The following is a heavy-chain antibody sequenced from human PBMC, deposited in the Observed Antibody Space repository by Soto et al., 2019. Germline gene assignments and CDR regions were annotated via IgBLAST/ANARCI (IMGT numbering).Heavy chain of an antibody. V-gene: IGHV4-59*08. J-gene: IGHJ6*03. CDR3: ARLSPAWNHRGDYSSYMDV. D-gene: IGHD1-1*01. CDR1: GVCVNDLY. Sequence: SETLSLACSVCGVCVNDLYWCWFRQAPGKGLEWLASLSYTGNTKYNPALKSRVTISGDTSKSQVSLKVYSVTAADTAVYYCARLSPAWNHRGDYSSYMDVWGKGITVTVSS. CDR2: LSYTGNT.